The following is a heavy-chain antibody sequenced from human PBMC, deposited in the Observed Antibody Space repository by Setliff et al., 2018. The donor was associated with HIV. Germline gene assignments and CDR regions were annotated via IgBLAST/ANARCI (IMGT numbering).Heavy chain of an antibody. Sequence: SETLSLTCTVSGGSFSSGDYSWTWIRQPPGKGLEWIGFIFYSGSTHQNPSLKSRVTISVDSSKNHFSLILSSVTAADTAVYFCARILGSHYYYGMDVWGPGTTVTVSS. J-gene: IGHJ6*02. V-gene: IGHV4-30-4*08. CDR1: GGSFSSGDYS. D-gene: IGHD6-19*01. CDR2: IFYSGST. CDR3: ARILGSHYYYGMDV.